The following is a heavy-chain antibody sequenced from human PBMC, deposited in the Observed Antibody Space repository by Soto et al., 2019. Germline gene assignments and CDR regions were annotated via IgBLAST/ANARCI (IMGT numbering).Heavy chain of an antibody. CDR3: ARHGFGPLHGLVDV. V-gene: IGHV4-59*08. J-gene: IGHJ6*02. CDR1: GDSLTNYY. Sequence: QVQLQESGPGLVKPSETLSLTCTVSGDSLTNYYCSWFRQPPGKGLEWIGYIMYSGYSAYNLSLKRRVTKSMDTSKTQFSLMLGSVTATDTAMYYCARHGFGPLHGLVDVWGQGTTVIVSS. D-gene: IGHD3-10*01. CDR2: IMYSGYS.